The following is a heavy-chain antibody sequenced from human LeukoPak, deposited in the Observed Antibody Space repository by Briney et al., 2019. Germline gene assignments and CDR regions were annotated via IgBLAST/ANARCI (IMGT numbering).Heavy chain of an antibody. D-gene: IGHD6-19*01. J-gene: IGHJ4*02. CDR1: GFPFSAYA. CDR3: AKVYSAGWYPGYFDY. CDR2: ISGSGGST. V-gene: IGHV3-23*01. Sequence: GGSLRLSCAASGFPFSAYAMSWVRQAPGKGLEWVSAISGSGGSTYYADSVKGRFTISRDNSKNTLYLQMNSLRAEDTAVYYCAKVYSAGWYPGYFDYWGQGALVTVSS.